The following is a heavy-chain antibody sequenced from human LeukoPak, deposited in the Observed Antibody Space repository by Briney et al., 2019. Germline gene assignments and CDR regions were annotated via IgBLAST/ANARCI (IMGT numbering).Heavy chain of an antibody. CDR2: IKQDGSEK. Sequence: PGGALRLSCAASGVTFSSYWMSGVRQAPGKGLGWVANIKQDGSEKYYVDSVKGRFTISRDNAKNSLYLQMNSLRAEDPAVYYCAREGLSGPLDYWGQGTLVTVSS. CDR1: GVTFSSYW. V-gene: IGHV3-7*04. J-gene: IGHJ4*02. D-gene: IGHD3-3*01. CDR3: AREGLSGPLDY.